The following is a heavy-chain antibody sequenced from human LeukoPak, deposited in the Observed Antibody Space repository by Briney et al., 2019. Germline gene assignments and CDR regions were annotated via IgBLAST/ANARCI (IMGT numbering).Heavy chain of an antibody. CDR3: ARDPRIQLEPQGGDY. J-gene: IGHJ4*02. CDR1: GFTFKDYW. Sequence: GGSLRLSCVGSGFTFKDYWMHWVRQAPGKGLVWVSRINPDGSDTNYADSVKDRFTISRDNSKNTLYLQMNSLRAEDTAVYYCARDPRIQLEPQGGDYWGQGTLVTVSS. V-gene: IGHV3-74*01. D-gene: IGHD1-1*01. CDR2: INPDGSDT.